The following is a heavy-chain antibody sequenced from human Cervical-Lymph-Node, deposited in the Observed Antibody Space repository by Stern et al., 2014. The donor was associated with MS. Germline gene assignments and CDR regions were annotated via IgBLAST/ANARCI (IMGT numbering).Heavy chain of an antibody. CDR3: ATTRWDLFTWNWFDP. CDR1: GGSISSSGYY. J-gene: IGHJ5*02. V-gene: IGHV4-61*02. CDR2: IHDSGST. D-gene: IGHD1-26*01. Sequence: QDQLVQSGPGLVKPSQTLSLTCTVSGGSISSSGYYWSWIRQPADKGLEWIGRIHDSGSTYYNPSLKSRVTISMDTAQNQFSLKLPSVTAADTAVYYCATTRWDLFTWNWFDPWGQGTLVTVSS.